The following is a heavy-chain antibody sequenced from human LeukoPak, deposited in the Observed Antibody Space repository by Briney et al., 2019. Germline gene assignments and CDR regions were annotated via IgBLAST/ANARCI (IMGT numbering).Heavy chain of an antibody. D-gene: IGHD6-19*01. Sequence: SETLSLTCIVPGGSIRSYYWTWIRQPPGKGLEWIGHMYYSGNTNYNPSLKSRVTISVDTSKNQFSLKLSSVTAADTAVYYCATAHHPYSSDFDSWGQGTLVTVSS. V-gene: IGHV4-59*01. CDR3: ATAHHPYSSDFDS. J-gene: IGHJ4*02. CDR2: MYYSGNT. CDR1: GGSIRSYY.